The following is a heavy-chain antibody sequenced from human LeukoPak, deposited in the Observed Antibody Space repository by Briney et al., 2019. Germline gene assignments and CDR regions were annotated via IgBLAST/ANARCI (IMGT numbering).Heavy chain of an antibody. CDR3: AKGLGDDYVI. CDR1: GFIFNTYA. Sequence: PGGSLRLSCAASGFIFNTYAMSWVRQAPGKGLGWVSAISGSGGSTYYADSVKGRFTISRDNSKNTLYLQMNSLRAEDTAVYYCAKGLGDDYVIWGQGTLVTVSS. D-gene: IGHD3-16*01. J-gene: IGHJ4*02. V-gene: IGHV3-23*01. CDR2: ISGSGGST.